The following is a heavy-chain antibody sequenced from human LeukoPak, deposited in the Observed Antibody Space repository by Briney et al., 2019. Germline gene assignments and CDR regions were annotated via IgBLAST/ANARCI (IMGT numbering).Heavy chain of an antibody. CDR3: ASEGRPYYDFWSGYYHYFDY. J-gene: IGHJ4*02. CDR1: GFTFSSYG. Sequence: GGSLRLSCAASGFTFSSYGMSWVRQAPGKGLEWVADIKQDGSEKYYVDSVKGRFTISRDNAKKSLYLQMNSLRAEDTAVYYCASEGRPYYDFWSGYYHYFDYWGQGTLVTVSS. D-gene: IGHD3-3*01. CDR2: IKQDGSEK. V-gene: IGHV3-7*01.